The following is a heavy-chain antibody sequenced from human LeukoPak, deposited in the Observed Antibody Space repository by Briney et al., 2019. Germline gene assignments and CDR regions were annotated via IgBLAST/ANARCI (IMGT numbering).Heavy chain of an antibody. Sequence: HPGGSLRLSCAASGFTFSSYAMSWVRQAPGKGLEWVSAISGSGGSTYYADSVKGRFTISRDNSKNTLYLQMNSLRAEDTAVYYCAKGYPIGPLEWLSLGYYYMDVWGKGTTVTVSS. V-gene: IGHV3-23*01. D-gene: IGHD3-3*01. CDR3: AKGYPIGPLEWLSLGYYYMDV. CDR1: GFTFSSYA. CDR2: ISGSGGST. J-gene: IGHJ6*03.